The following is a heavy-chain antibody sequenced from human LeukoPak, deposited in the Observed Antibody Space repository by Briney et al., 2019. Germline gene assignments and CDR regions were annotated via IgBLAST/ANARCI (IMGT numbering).Heavy chain of an antibody. CDR3: TARRGGSRLDY. Sequence: GGSLRLSCTASGFTFGDYAMSWVRQAPGKGLEWVGFIRSKAYGGTTEYAASVKGRFTISGEDSNSVAYVQMNSLKTEDTAVYYCTARRGGSRLDYWGQGTLVTVSS. J-gene: IGHJ4*02. CDR2: IRSKAYGGTT. D-gene: IGHD1-26*01. V-gene: IGHV3-49*04. CDR1: GFTFGDYA.